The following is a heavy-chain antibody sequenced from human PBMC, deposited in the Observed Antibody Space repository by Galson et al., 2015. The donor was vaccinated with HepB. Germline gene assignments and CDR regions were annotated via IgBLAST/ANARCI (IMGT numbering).Heavy chain of an antibody. Sequence: SLRLSCAASGFTFSSYGMHWVRQAPGKGLEWVAFIRYDGSNKYYADSVKGRFTISRDNSKNTLYLQMNSLRAEDTAVYYCAKGSSYCSSTSCYYYFDYWGQGTLVTVSS. CDR2: IRYDGSNK. J-gene: IGHJ4*02. CDR1: GFTFSSYG. V-gene: IGHV3-30*02. D-gene: IGHD2-2*01. CDR3: AKGSSYCSSTSCYYYFDY.